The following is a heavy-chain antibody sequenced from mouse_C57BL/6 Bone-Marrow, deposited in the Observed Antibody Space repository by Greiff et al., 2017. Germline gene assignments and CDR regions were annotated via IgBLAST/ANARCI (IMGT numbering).Heavy chain of an antibody. CDR2: IYPGDGDP. CDR1: GYAFSSSW. V-gene: IGHV1-82*01. D-gene: IGHD1-1*01. Sequence: QVQLKQPGPELVKPGASVKISCKASGYAFSSSWMNWVKQRPGKGLEWIGRIYPGDGDPNYNGKFKGKATLTADKSSSTAYMQLSSLTSEASAVYFCASPLITTEVDWYFDVWGTGTTVTVSS. CDR3: ASPLITTEVDWYFDV. J-gene: IGHJ1*03.